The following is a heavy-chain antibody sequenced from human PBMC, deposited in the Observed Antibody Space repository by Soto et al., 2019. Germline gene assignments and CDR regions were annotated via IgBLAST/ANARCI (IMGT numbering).Heavy chain of an antibody. J-gene: IGHJ5*02. D-gene: IGHD2-8*01. CDR2: TYYRSKWWN. CDR3: ARDSCITGVCTNWFDP. Sequence: SQPLSLTCDSSGDSVSSNSAAWNWIRQSPSRVLEWLGRTYYRSKWWNDYAVSVKSRITINPDTSKNQFSLQLNSVTPEDTAVYYCARDSCITGVCTNWFDPWGQGTLVPVSS. V-gene: IGHV6-1*01. CDR1: GDSVSSNSAA.